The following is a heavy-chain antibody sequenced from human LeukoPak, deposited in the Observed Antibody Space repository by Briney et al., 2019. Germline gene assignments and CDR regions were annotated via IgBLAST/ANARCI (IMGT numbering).Heavy chain of an antibody. CDR2: IFYSGST. V-gene: IGHV4-39*01. J-gene: IGHJ4*02. CDR3: AKQQLVRCFDY. D-gene: IGHD6-13*01. CDR1: GGSITSSSYY. Sequence: PSETLPLTCTVSGGSITSSSYYWGWIRQPPGKWLEWIGSIFYSGSTYYNPSLKSRVTISVDTSKTQFSLKLSSVTAADTAVYYCAKQQLVRCFDYWGQGTLVTVSS.